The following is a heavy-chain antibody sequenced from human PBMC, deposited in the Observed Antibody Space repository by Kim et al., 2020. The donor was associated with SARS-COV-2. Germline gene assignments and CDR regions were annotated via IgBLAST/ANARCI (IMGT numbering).Heavy chain of an antibody. CDR2: IKQDGSEK. CDR3: ARVIIMVRGVIITSYGMDV. CDR1: GFTFSTYW. Sequence: GGSLRLSCAASGFTFSTYWMSWGRQAPGKGLEWVANIKQDGSEKHYVDSVKGRFTISRDNAKNSLYLQLNSLRAEDTAVYFCARVIIMVRGVIITSYGMDVWGQGTTVTVSS. J-gene: IGHJ6*02. D-gene: IGHD3-10*01. V-gene: IGHV3-7*01.